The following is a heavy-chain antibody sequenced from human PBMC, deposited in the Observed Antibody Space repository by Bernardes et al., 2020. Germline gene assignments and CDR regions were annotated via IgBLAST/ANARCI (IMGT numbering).Heavy chain of an antibody. CDR2: IYYSGST. CDR3: ASTAGGFRELLPNDAFDI. D-gene: IGHD3-10*01. Sequence: SETLSLTCTVAGASVSSGSYYWSWIRQPPGKGLEWIGYIYYSGSTNYNPSLKTRVTISVDTSKNQFSLKLSSVTAADTAVYYCASTAGGFRELLPNDAFDIWGQGTMVTVSS. CDR1: GASVSSGSYY. J-gene: IGHJ3*02. V-gene: IGHV4-61*01.